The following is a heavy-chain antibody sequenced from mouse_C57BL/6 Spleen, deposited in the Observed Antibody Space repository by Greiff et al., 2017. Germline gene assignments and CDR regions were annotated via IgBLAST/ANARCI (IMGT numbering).Heavy chain of an antibody. J-gene: IGHJ4*01. CDR2: IDPSDSET. CDR1: GYTFTSYW. CDR3: ARGPITTVVAPYAMDY. D-gene: IGHD1-1*01. Sequence: VQLQQPGAELVRPGSSVKLSCKASGYTFTSYWMHWVKQRPIQGLEWIGNIDPSDSETHYNQKFKDKATLTVDKSSSTAYMQLSSLTSEDSAVYYCARGPITTVVAPYAMDYWGQGTSVTVSS. V-gene: IGHV1-52*01.